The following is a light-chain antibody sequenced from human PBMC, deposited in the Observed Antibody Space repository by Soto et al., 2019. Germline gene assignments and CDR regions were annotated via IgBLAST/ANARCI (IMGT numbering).Light chain of an antibody. CDR2: AAS. J-gene: IGKJ4*01. CDR3: QQSYSTPLT. V-gene: IGKV1-39*01. Sequence: DIQVTQSPSSLSASVGDRVTITCRASQSITTLLNWYQQKPGKGPSLLIYAASSLQTGVPSRFSGSGSGTDFTLTISSLQPEDFATYYCQQSYSTPLTFGGGTKVEIK. CDR1: QSITTL.